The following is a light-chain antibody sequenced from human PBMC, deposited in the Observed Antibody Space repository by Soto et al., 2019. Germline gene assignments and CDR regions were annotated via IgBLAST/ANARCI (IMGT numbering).Light chain of an antibody. V-gene: IGKV3-15*01. J-gene: IGKJ4*01. CDR1: QSVTSK. Sequence: IVMTQSPAIRSVSPGERATLSCRASQSVTSKLAWYQQKPGQAPRLLIYGASTRATGIPARFSGSGFGTEFTLTISSLQSEDFAVYYCQQYNNWPLTFGGGTKVEIK. CDR3: QQYNNWPLT. CDR2: GAS.